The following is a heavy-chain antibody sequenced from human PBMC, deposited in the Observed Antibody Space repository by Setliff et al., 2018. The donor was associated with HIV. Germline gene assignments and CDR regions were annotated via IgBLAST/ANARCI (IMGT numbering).Heavy chain of an antibody. Sequence: ASVKVSCKASGYTFTDYYMPWVQQAPGKGLEWMGRVEPQHGETIFAGKFQGRVTITADTSTDTAYMELSSLRSEDTAVYFCARGTTATDYYYYMDVWGKGTSVTVSS. CDR3: ARGTTATDYYYYMDV. V-gene: IGHV1-69-2*01. J-gene: IGHJ6*03. CDR2: VEPQHGET. D-gene: IGHD4-17*01. CDR1: GYTFTDYY.